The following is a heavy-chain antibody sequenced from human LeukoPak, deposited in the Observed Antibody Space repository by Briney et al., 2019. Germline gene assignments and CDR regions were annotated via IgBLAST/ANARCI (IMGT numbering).Heavy chain of an antibody. J-gene: IGHJ6*02. CDR2: IYPGDSDT. D-gene: IGHD5-24*01. V-gene: IGHV5-51*01. CDR1: GYSFTSYW. Sequence: GESLKISCKGSGYSFTSYWIGWLRQMPGKGLEWMGIIYPGDSDTRYSPSFQGQVTISADKSISTAYLQWSSLKASDTAMYYCARHRYGDGYNCRPGVGDYYYYYYGMDVWGQGTTVTVSS. CDR3: ARHRYGDGYNCRPGVGDYYYYYYGMDV.